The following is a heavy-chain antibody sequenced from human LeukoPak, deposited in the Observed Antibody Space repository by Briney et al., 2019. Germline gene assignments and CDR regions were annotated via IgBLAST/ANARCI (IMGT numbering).Heavy chain of an antibody. Sequence: SETLSLTCTVSGGSIGSFYWSWIRQPPGKGLEWIGEINHSGSTNYNPSLKSRVTISVDTSKNQFSLKLSSVTAADTAVYYCAREKAAAGTDYWGQGTLVTVSS. CDR3: AREKAAAGTDY. D-gene: IGHD6-13*01. CDR1: GGSIGSFY. CDR2: INHSGST. V-gene: IGHV4-34*01. J-gene: IGHJ4*02.